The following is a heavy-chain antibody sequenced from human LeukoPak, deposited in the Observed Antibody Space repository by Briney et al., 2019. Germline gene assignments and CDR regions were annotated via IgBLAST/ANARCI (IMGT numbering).Heavy chain of an antibody. CDR1: GFTFSSYS. J-gene: IGHJ6*02. D-gene: IGHD1-26*01. CDR2: ISSSSSYI. Sequence: PGGSLRLSCAASGFTFSSYSMNWVRQAPGKGLEGVSSISSSSSYIYYADSVKGRFTISRDNAKNSLYLQMNSLRAEDTAVYYCARLPGSYGMDVWGQGTTVTVSS. CDR3: ARLPGSYGMDV. V-gene: IGHV3-21*01.